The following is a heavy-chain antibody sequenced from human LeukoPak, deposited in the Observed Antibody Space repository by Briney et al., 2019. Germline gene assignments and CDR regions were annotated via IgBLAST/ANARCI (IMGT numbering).Heavy chain of an antibody. CDR1: GGSISSYY. D-gene: IGHD4-11*01. Sequence: SETLSLTCTVSGGSISSYYWSWIRQPPGKGLEWIGYIYYSGSTNYNPSLKSRVTISVDTSKNQFSLKLSSVTAADTAVYYCASGTTVHFRDAFDIWGQGTMVTVSS. J-gene: IGHJ3*02. V-gene: IGHV4-59*01. CDR3: ASGTTVHFRDAFDI. CDR2: IYYSGST.